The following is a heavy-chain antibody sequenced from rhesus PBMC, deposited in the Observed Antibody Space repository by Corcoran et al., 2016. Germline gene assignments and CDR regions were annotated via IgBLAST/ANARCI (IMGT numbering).Heavy chain of an antibody. V-gene: IGHV4S10*01. J-gene: IGHJ4*01. D-gene: IGHD2-39*02. CDR3: ARDRCSGGVCHFDY. CDR2: IYGSSTST. CDR1: GGSISDSNR. Sequence: QVQLQESGPGVVKPSETLSLTCAVSGGSISDSNRWSWLRQPPGEGLEWIGYIYGSSTSTNYNPSLKSRVTISKDTSKNQFSLKLSSVTAADTAVYYCARDRCSGGVCHFDYWGQGVLVTVSS.